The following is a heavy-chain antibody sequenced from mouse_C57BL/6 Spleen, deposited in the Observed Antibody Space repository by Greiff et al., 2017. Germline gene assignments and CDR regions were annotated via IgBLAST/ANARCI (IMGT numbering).Heavy chain of an antibody. J-gene: IGHJ1*03. CDR2: INYDGSST. V-gene: IGHV5-16*01. CDR1: GFTFSDYY. Sequence: EVQLVESEGGLVQPGSSMKLSCTASGFTFSDYYMAWVRQVPEKGLEWVANINYDGSSTYYLDSLKSRFIISRDNAKNILYLQMSSLKSEDTAAYYCARGGLHWYFDVWGTGTTVTVSS. CDR3: ARGGLHWYFDV. D-gene: IGHD6-1*01.